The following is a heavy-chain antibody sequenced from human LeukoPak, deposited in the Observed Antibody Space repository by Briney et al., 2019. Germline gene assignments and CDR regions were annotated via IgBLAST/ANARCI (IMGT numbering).Heavy chain of an antibody. D-gene: IGHD2-2*01. Sequence: PSETLSLTCAVSSGSISSGGYSWSWIRQSPGKGLEWIGYIYHSGSTYYNPSLKSRVTISVDRSKNQFSLKLSSVTAADTAVYFCAREVVVPAAMSFRYYYYGMDVWGKGTTVTVSS. CDR3: AREVVVPAAMSFRYYYYGMDV. V-gene: IGHV4-30-2*06. J-gene: IGHJ6*04. CDR2: IYHSGST. CDR1: SGSISSGGYS.